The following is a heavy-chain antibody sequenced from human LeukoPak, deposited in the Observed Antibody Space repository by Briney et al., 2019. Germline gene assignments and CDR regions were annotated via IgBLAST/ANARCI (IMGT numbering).Heavy chain of an antibody. J-gene: IGHJ4*02. CDR1: GGSISSSSYY. CDR3: ARAPFRAAQIEK. D-gene: IGHD2-15*01. Sequence: SETLSLTCTVSGGSISSSSYYWGWIRQPPGKGLEWIGYIYYSGSTNYNPSLKSRVTISVDTSKNQFSLKLSSVTAADTAVYYCARAPFRAAQIEKWGQGTLVTVSS. CDR2: IYYSGST. V-gene: IGHV4-61*05.